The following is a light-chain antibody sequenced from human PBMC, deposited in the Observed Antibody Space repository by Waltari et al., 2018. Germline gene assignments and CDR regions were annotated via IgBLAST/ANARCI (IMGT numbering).Light chain of an antibody. Sequence: DIQMPQSPSSLSASVGDRVTIICRASQGISNSLAWYQQKPGKAPKLLPYAASRLESGLPSSFSGSGSETDYTRTINSLQPEDFATYDCQHYYSTPPTFGQGTKVEIK. CDR1: QGISNS. J-gene: IGKJ1*01. V-gene: IGKV1-NL1*01. CDR2: AAS. CDR3: QHYYSTPPT.